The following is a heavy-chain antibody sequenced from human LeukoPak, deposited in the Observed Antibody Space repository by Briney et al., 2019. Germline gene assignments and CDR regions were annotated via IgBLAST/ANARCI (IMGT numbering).Heavy chain of an antibody. CDR1: GGSISSSGYY. J-gene: IGHJ4*02. V-gene: IGHV4-39*01. CDR2: IYYSGST. CDR3: ARTMVRGVKPSHFDY. Sequence: PSETLSLTCTVSGGSISSSGYYWGWIRQPPGKGLEWIGSIYYSGSTYYNPSLKSRVTISVDTSKNQFSLKLSSVTAADTAVYYCARTMVRGVKPSHFDYWGQGTLVTVSS. D-gene: IGHD3-10*01.